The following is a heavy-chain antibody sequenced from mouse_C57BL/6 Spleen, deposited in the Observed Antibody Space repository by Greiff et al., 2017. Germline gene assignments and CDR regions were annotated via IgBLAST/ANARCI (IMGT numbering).Heavy chain of an antibody. V-gene: IGHV1-47*01. Sequence: QVQLKESGAELVKPGASVKMSCKASGYTFTTYPIEWMKQNHGKSLEWIGNFHPYNDDTKYNEKFKGKATLTVEKSSSTVYLELSRLTSDDSAVYYCARRGPYDGWFAYWGQGTLVTVSA. CDR3: ARRGPYDGWFAY. CDR2: FHPYNDDT. D-gene: IGHD2-12*01. CDR1: GYTFTTYP. J-gene: IGHJ3*01.